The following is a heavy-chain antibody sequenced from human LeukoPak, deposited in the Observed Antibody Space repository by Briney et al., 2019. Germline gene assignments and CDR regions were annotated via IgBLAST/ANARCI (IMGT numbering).Heavy chain of an antibody. V-gene: IGHV3-7*01. CDR1: GFTFGSYA. D-gene: IGHD6-19*01. CDR3: ARVGGYSSGWGSYYYYYYMDV. J-gene: IGHJ6*03. Sequence: GGSLRLSCAASGFTFGSYAMHWVRQAPGKGLEWVANIKQDGSEKYYVDSVKGRFTISRDNAKNSLYLQMNSLRAEDTAVYYCARVGGYSSGWGSYYYYYYMDVWGKGTTVTISS. CDR2: IKQDGSEK.